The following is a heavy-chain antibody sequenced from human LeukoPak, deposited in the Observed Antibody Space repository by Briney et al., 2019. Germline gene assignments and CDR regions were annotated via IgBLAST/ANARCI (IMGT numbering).Heavy chain of an antibody. CDR2: IDWDDDK. D-gene: IGHD3-22*01. CDR3: ARGTPPNSGYYFDY. V-gene: IGHV2-70*11. CDR1: GFSLSTSGVG. J-gene: IGHJ4*02. Sequence: SGPTLVKPTQTLTLTCTFSGFSLSTSGVGVGWIRQPPGKALEWLARIDWDDDKYYITSLKTRLTISKDTSKNQVVLTVTNMDSVDTATYYCARGTPPNSGYYFDYWGQGTLVTVSS.